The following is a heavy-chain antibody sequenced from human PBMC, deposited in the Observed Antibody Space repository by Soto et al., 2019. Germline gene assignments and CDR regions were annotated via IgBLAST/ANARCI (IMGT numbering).Heavy chain of an antibody. V-gene: IGHV3-21*06. J-gene: IGHJ3*01. CDR3: ARDLRGHYGP. D-gene: IGHD4-17*01. CDR1: GFNFRNFN. CDR2: VSGSSSYI. Sequence: GGSLRLSCEVSGFNFRNFNMIWVRQAPGKGLEWVSSVSGSSSYIYYADSVKGRFTVSRDNANNLVFLQMNGLRPEDTAMYYCARDLRGHYGPWGQGTMVTAS.